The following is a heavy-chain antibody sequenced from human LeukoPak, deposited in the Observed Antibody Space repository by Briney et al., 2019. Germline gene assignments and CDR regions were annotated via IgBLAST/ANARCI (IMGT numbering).Heavy chain of an antibody. J-gene: IGHJ4*02. CDR1: GFTFDDYY. V-gene: IGHV3-74*01. D-gene: IGHD2-2*01. Sequence: GGSLRLSCAASGFTFDDYYMHWVRQAPGKGLVWVSHINGDGSNVNYADSVKGRFTISRDNAKNTLYLQMNSLRVEDTALYYCGRGKSPAAVDDWGQGTLVTVPS. CDR2: INGDGSNV. CDR3: GRGKSPAAVDD.